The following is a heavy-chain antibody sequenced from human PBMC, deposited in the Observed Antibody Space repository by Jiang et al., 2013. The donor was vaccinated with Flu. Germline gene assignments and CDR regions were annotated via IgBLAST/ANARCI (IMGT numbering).Heavy chain of an antibody. J-gene: IGHJ3*02. D-gene: IGHD3-10*01. CDR3: ARGYYGSESDAFDI. V-gene: IGHV3-21*01. Sequence: SSISTRSSYIYYADSVKGRFTISRDNAKNSLYLQMNSLRAEDTAVYYCARGYYGSESDAFDIWGQGTMVTISS. CDR2: ISTRSSYI.